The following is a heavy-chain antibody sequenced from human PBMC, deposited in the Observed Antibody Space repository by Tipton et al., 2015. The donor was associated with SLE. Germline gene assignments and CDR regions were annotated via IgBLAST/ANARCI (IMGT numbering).Heavy chain of an antibody. CDR2: IYYSGST. D-gene: IGHD5-12*01. J-gene: IGHJ4*02. V-gene: IGHV4-59*01. Sequence: TLSLTCTVSGGSISSYYWSWIRQPPGKGLERIGYIYYSGSTNYNPSLKSRVTISVDTSKNQFSLKLSSVTAADTAVYYCARMYSGYGVFDYWGQGTLVTVSS. CDR3: ARMYSGYGVFDY. CDR1: GGSISSYY.